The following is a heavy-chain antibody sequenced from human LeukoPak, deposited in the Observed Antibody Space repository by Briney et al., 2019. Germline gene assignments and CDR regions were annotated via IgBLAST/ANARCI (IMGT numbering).Heavy chain of an antibody. CDR3: ARASSSWTEGSYMDV. CDR2: INPNSGGT. V-gene: IGHV1-2*02. J-gene: IGHJ6*03. Sequence: ASVKVSCKASGYTFTGYYMHWVRQAPGQGLEWMGWINPNSGGTNYAQKLQGRVTMTTDTSTSTAYMELRSLRSDDTAVYYCARASSSWTEGSYMDVWGKGTTVTVSS. D-gene: IGHD6-13*01. CDR1: GYTFTGYY.